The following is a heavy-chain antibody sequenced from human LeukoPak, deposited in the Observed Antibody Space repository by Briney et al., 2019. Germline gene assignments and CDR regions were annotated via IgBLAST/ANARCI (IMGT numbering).Heavy chain of an antibody. V-gene: IGHV2-5*02. D-gene: IGHD2-15*01. CDR3: ARPVVVAANFDY. CDR2: IYWDDDK. Sequence: SGPTLVKPTQTLTLTCTFSGFSLSTSGVGVGWIRQPPGKALEWLALIYWDDDKRYSPSLKSRLTITKDTSKNQVVLTMTNMDPVDTATYYCARPVVVAANFDYWGQGTLVTVSS. CDR1: GFSLSTSGVG. J-gene: IGHJ4*02.